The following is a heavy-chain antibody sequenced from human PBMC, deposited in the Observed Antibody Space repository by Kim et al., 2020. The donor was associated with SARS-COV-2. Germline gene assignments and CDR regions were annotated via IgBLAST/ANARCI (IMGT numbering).Heavy chain of an antibody. J-gene: IGHJ6*02. CDR1: GYTFTSYG. D-gene: IGHD3-10*01. CDR3: ARDVPESLYYYGSGSPKYYYYYGMDV. V-gene: IGHV1-18*04. CDR2: ISAYNGNT. Sequence: ASVKVSCKASGYTFTSYGISWVRQAPGQGLEWMGWISAYNGNTNYAQKLQGRVTMTTDTSTSTAYMELRSLRSDDTAVYYCARDVPESLYYYGSGSPKYYYYYGMDVWGQGTTVTVSS.